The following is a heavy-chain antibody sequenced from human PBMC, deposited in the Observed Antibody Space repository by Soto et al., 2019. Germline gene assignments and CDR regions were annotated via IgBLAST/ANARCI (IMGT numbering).Heavy chain of an antibody. V-gene: IGHV1-69*13. CDR3: ARGPREMMIFDY. Sequence: SVKVSCKASGVTFSSYAISWVRQAPGQGLEWMGGIIPIFGTANYAQKFQGRVTITADESTSTAYMELSSLRSEDTAVYYCARGPREMMIFDYWGQGTLVTVSS. J-gene: IGHJ4*02. CDR1: GVTFSSYA. CDR2: IIPIFGTA. D-gene: IGHD3-16*01.